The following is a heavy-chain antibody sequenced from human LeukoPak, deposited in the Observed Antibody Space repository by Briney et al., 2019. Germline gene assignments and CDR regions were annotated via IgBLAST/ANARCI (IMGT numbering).Heavy chain of an antibody. D-gene: IGHD6-19*01. CDR2: IYPADSNT. J-gene: IGHJ3*02. V-gene: IGHV5-51*01. CDR1: GYSFSNSW. Sequence: GESLKISCKGSGYSFSNSWIGWVRQMPGKGLEGMGIIYPADSNTRYRPSFQGQVTISADKSISTAYLQWSSLKASDTAIYYCAGEIALAGTGGAFDMWGQGTMVTVSS. CDR3: AGEIALAGTGGAFDM.